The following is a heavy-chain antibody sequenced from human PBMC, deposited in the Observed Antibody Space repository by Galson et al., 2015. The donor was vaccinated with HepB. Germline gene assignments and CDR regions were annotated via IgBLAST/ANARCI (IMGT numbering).Heavy chain of an antibody. D-gene: IGHD2-21*02. J-gene: IGHJ6*02. Sequence: SLRLSCATSGFIFRSNGKNWVRQAPGKGLEWVALIRYDATDEYYAESVKGRFGISRDNSKNTLYLQMSSLRPEDTAVYYCAKDQAETAIHRGMDVWGQGTTVTVSS. V-gene: IGHV3-30*02. CDR1: GFIFRSNG. CDR3: AKDQAETAIHRGMDV. CDR2: IRYDATDE.